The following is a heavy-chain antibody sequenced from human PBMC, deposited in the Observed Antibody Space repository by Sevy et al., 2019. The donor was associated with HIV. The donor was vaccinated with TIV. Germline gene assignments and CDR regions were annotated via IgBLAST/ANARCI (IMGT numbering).Heavy chain of an antibody. J-gene: IGHJ4*02. CDR3: TRGGPNQQQLDYFDY. V-gene: IGHV4-59*01. CDR2: IYYSGST. CDR1: RGSISTYY. D-gene: IGHD6-13*01. Sequence: SETLSLTCTVSRGSISTYYWTWIRQPPGKGLEWIGYIYYSGSTDYNPSLKSRVTMSIDTSKNQFYLKLRSVTAADTAVYYCTRGGPNQQQLDYFDYWGQGTLVTVSS.